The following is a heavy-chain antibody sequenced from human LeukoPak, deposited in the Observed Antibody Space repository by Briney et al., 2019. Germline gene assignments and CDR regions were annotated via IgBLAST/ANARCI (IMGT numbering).Heavy chain of an antibody. CDR2: IKQDGSEK. J-gene: IGHJ4*02. D-gene: IGHD4-23*01. V-gene: IGHV3-7*01. CDR1: GFTFSSYW. CDR3: ARDSYGGTQDY. Sequence: GGSLRLSCAASGFTFSSYWMNWVRQAPGKGLEWVANIKQDGSEKYYVDSVKGRFTISRDNAKNSLYLQMNSLRAEDTAVYYCARDSYGGTQDYWGQGTLVTVSS.